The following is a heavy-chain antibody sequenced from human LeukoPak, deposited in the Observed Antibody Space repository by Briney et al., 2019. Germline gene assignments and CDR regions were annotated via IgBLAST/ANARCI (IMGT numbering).Heavy chain of an antibody. CDR3: ARSPNYQVYFDY. D-gene: IGHD1-7*01. V-gene: IGHV4-59*01. CDR1: GGSISSYY. J-gene: IGHJ4*02. Sequence: SETLSLTCTVSGGSISSYYWSWIRQPPGKGLEWIGYIYYSGSTNYNPSLKSRVTISVDTSKNQFSLKLSSVTAADTAVYYCARSPNYQVYFDYWGQGTLVTVSS. CDR2: IYYSGST.